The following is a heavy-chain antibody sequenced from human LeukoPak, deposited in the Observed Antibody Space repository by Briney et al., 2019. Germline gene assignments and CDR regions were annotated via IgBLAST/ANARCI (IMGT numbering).Heavy chain of an antibody. CDR2: INPKNGGT. J-gene: IGHJ4*02. CDR3: ARETGLSNISSTEFCFEY. D-gene: IGHD2/OR15-2a*01. CDR1: GYTFTGYY. Sequence: ASVKVSCKASGYTFTGYYIHWVRQAPGQGLEWMGWINPKNGGTNYAQKFQGRVTMTRDTSISTAYMEVTRLRSDDTAVYYCARETGLSNISSTEFCFEYWGQGTLVTVSS. V-gene: IGHV1-2*02.